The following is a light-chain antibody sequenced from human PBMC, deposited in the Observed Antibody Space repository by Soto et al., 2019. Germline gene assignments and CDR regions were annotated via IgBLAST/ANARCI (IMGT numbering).Light chain of an antibody. CDR2: DVS. CDR3: SSYTSTGGLGL. V-gene: IGLV2-14*03. J-gene: IGLJ1*01. Sequence: QSVLTQPASVSGSPGQSITISCTGTSSDFGGYNYVSWYQQHPGKAPKLMISDVSRRPSGVSDRFSGSKSGNTASLTISGLQAEDEADYYCSSYTSTGGLGLFGTGTKAPS. CDR1: SSDFGGYNY.